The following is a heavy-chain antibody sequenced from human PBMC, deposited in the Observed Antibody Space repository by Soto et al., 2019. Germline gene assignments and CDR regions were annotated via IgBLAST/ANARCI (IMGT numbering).Heavy chain of an antibody. Sequence: ETLSLTCTVAGGSISGFYWSWVRQPAGKGLEWIGRIYSSGATKYNPSLRNRVTMSVDTSTDQYSLNLASMTAADTAVYFCARGPFCGNDCYFDVWGQGTQVTVSS. J-gene: IGHJ4*02. V-gene: IGHV4-4*07. CDR3: ARGPFCGNDCYFDV. D-gene: IGHD2-21*02. CDR1: GGSISGFY. CDR2: IYSSGAT.